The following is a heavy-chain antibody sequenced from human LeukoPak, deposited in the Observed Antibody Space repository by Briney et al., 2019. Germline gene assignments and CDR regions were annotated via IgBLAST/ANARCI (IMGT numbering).Heavy chain of an antibody. D-gene: IGHD3-10*01. J-gene: IGHJ4*02. Sequence: SVKVSYKASGGTVSSYAISWVRQAPGQGLEWMGRIIPIFGTANYAQKFQGRVTITTDESTSTAYMELSSLTSEDTAVYYCARDPGITMVRGVITWGQGTLVTVSS. V-gene: IGHV1-69*05. CDR2: IIPIFGTA. CDR3: ARDPGITMVRGVIT. CDR1: GGTVSSYA.